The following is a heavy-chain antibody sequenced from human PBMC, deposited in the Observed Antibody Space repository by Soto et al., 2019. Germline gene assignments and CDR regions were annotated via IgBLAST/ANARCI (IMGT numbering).Heavy chain of an antibody. Sequence: AGGSLRLSCAASGFTFSSYWMSWVRQAPGKGLEWVANIKQDGSEKYYVDSVKGRFTISRDNAKNSLYLQMNSLRAEDTAVYYCARDADCSSTSCNPGAFDIWGQGTMVTVSS. CDR2: IKQDGSEK. J-gene: IGHJ3*02. CDR3: ARDADCSSTSCNPGAFDI. V-gene: IGHV3-7*01. CDR1: GFTFSSYW. D-gene: IGHD2-2*01.